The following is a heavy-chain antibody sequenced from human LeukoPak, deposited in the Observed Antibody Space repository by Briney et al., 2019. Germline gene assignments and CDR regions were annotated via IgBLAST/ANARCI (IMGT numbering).Heavy chain of an antibody. CDR1: GGTFSSYA. Sequence: SVKVSCKASGGTFSSYAISWVRRAPGQGLEWRGRIIPIFGTANYAQKFQGRVTITTDESTSTAYMELSSLRSEDTAVYYCARDEDYYDSSGYSDAFDIWGQGTMVTVSS. CDR3: ARDEDYYDSSGYSDAFDI. D-gene: IGHD3-22*01. CDR2: IIPIFGTA. V-gene: IGHV1-69*05. J-gene: IGHJ3*02.